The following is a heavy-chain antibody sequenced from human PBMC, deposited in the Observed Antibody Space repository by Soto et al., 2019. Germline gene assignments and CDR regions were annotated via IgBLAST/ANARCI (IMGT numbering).Heavy chain of an antibody. Sequence: SETLSLTCTVSGGSISSGGYYWSWIRQHPGKGLEWIGYIYYSGSTYYNPSLKSRVTISVDTSKNQFSLKLSSVTAADTAVYYCARKLHYDFWSKSGDYFDYWGQGTLVTVSS. CDR2: IYYSGST. D-gene: IGHD3-3*01. CDR1: GGSISSGGYY. J-gene: IGHJ4*02. V-gene: IGHV4-31*03. CDR3: ARKLHYDFWSKSGDYFDY.